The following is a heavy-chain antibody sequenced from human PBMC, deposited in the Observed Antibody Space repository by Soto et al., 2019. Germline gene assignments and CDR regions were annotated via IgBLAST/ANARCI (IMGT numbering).Heavy chain of an antibody. V-gene: IGHV1-18*01. CDR3: ARTVGYCRGGSCYSGRYYFDY. CDR1: GYTFTSYG. CDR2: ISAYNGNT. Sequence: GASVKVSCKASGYTFTSYGISWVRQAPGQGLEWMGWISAYNGNTNYAQKLQGRVTMTTDTSTSTAYMELRSLRSDDTAVYYCARTVGYCRGGSCYSGRYYFDYWGQGTLVTVSS. D-gene: IGHD2-15*01. J-gene: IGHJ4*02.